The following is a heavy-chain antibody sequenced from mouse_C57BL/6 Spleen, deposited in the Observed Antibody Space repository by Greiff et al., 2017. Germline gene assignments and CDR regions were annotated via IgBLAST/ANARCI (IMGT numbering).Heavy chain of an antibody. Sequence: QVQLKQSGAELARPGASVKLSCKASGYTFTSYGISWVKQRTGQGLEWIGEIYPRSGNTYYNEKFKGKATLTADKASSTAYMELRSLTSEDSAVYFCARYSYDGPIRGAMDYWGQGTSVTVSS. J-gene: IGHJ4*01. CDR1: GYTFTSYG. D-gene: IGHD2-3*01. CDR2: IYPRSGNT. CDR3: ARYSYDGPIRGAMDY. V-gene: IGHV1-81*01.